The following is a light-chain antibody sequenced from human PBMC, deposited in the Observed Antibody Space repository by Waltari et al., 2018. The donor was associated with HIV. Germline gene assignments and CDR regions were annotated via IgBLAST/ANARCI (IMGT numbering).Light chain of an antibody. CDR2: EVS. J-gene: IGLJ1*01. CDR1: SSDVGGYAY. V-gene: IGLV2-14*01. CDR3: SSYTSSTPYV. Sequence: QSALTQPASVSGSPGQSITISCTGTSSDVGGYAYVSWYQLYPGKAPKLMISEVSNRPSGVSNRFSGSKSGNTASLTISGLQAEDEADYYCSSYTSSTPYVFGTGTKVTVL.